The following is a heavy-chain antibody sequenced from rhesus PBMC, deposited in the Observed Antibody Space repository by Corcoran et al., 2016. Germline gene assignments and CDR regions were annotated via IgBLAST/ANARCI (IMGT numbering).Heavy chain of an antibody. D-gene: IGHD3-16*01. Sequence: QVQLQESGPGLVKPSETLSLTCAVSAGSVSSSNWWSWIRQPPGKGLGWIGYISGSSGSTYNNPSLESRVTISTDPSKNQFSLKLSAVTAADTAVYYCARTLYYCGLGYWGQGVLVTVSS. CDR2: ISGSSGST. J-gene: IGHJ4*01. V-gene: IGHV4-65*01. CDR1: AGSVSSSNW. CDR3: ARTLYYCGLGY.